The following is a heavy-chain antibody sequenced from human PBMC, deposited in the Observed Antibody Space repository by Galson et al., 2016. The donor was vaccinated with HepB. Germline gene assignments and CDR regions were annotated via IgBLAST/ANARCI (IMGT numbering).Heavy chain of an antibody. J-gene: IGHJ4*02. Sequence: SLRLSCAASGFTFSSSWMHWVRQAPGKGLEWVANINQDGSEKHYVDSVKGRFTISRDNAKNTLYLQMDSLRAEDTAVYYCARERRGYSYWGQGTLVAVSS. CDR1: GFTFSSSW. CDR2: INQDGSEK. V-gene: IGHV3-7*01. D-gene: IGHD3-10*01. CDR3: ARERRGYSY.